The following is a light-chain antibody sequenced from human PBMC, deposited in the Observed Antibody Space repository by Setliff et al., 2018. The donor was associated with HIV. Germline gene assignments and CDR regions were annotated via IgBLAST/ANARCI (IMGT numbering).Light chain of an antibody. V-gene: IGLV7-46*01. Sequence: QAVVTQESSLTVSPGGTISLTCVSSTGAVTSGHYPHWFQQKPGQVPRPLIYDATKRHPWTPSRFSGSLLRDKAALTLSNAQAEDEADYYCLLSYGGARVFGRGTKVTVL. CDR3: LLSYGGARV. CDR2: DAT. J-gene: IGLJ1*01. CDR1: TGAVTSGHY.